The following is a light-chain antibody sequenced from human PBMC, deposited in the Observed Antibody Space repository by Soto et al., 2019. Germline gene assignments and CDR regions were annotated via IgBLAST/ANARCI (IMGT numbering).Light chain of an antibody. CDR3: SLYSSRSRLEGV. Sequence: QSALTQPASVSGSPGQSITISCTGTSSDVGGYNYVSWYQQHPGKAPKLMIYEVGNRPSGVSNRFSGSKSGNTASLTISGLQAEDEADYYCSLYSSRSRLEGVFGGGTKLTVL. J-gene: IGLJ2*01. CDR2: EVG. CDR1: SSDVGGYNY. V-gene: IGLV2-14*01.